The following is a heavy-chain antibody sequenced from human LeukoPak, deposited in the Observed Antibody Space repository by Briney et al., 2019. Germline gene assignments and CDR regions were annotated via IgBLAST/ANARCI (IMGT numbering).Heavy chain of an antibody. CDR3: VRSRGYAYGKRLDS. CDR2: ISNSGGNT. J-gene: IGHJ4*02. CDR1: GFIFSEFS. Sequence: GGSLRLSCAASGFIFSEFSFHWVRQAPGKGLDWVAVISNSGGNTYYAESVKGRFVISRDNSKNTLFLQMDSLKPEDTAVYYCVRSRGYAYGKRLDSWGPGTLVTVSS. D-gene: IGHD3-10*01. V-gene: IGHV3-30*09.